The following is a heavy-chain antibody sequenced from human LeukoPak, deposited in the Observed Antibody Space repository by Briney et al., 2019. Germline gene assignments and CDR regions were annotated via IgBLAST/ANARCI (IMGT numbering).Heavy chain of an antibody. CDR3: ARSIRDFWTHRPYYFDC. D-gene: IGHD3-3*01. CDR1: GFTFSSYS. V-gene: IGHV3-21*01. CDR2: ISSSSSYI. J-gene: IGHJ4*02. Sequence: GGSLGLSCAASGFTFSSYSMNWVRQAPGKGLEWVSSISSSSSYIYYADSVKGRFTISRDNAKNSLYLQMNSLRAEESLVYYCARSIRDFWTHRPYYFDCWVEGTLVTVCS.